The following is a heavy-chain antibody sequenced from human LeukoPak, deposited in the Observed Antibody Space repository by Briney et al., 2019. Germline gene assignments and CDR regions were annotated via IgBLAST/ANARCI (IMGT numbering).Heavy chain of an antibody. CDR3: ASGLGEQQLGVDY. CDR2: ISSSSSTI. V-gene: IGHV3-48*04. J-gene: IGHJ4*02. D-gene: IGHD6-13*01. CDR1: GFTFSSYS. Sequence: GGSLRLSCAASGFTFSSYSMNWVRQAPGKGLEWVSYISSSSSTIYYADSVKGRFTISRDNAKNSLYLQMNSLRAEDTAVYYCASGLGEQQLGVDYWGQGTLVTVSS.